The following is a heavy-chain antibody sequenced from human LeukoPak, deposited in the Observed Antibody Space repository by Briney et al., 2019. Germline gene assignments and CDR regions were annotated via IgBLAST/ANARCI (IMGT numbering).Heavy chain of an antibody. CDR3: AKYRADCFDI. J-gene: IGHJ3*02. Sequence: GSLRLSCAASGFSFSDYWMSWVRQAPGKGLEWVANIKQDGSEKYYVDSVKGRFTISRDNAKNSLYLQMNSLRAEDTAVYYCAKYRADCFDIWGQGTMVTVSS. CDR1: GFSFSDYW. D-gene: IGHD2-21*01. CDR2: IKQDGSEK. V-gene: IGHV3-7*05.